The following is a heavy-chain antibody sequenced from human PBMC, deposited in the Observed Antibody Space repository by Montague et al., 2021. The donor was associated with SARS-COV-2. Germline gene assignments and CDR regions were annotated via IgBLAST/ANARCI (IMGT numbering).Heavy chain of an antibody. CDR3: ARVDSLVSFDY. CDR2: IYYSGST. J-gene: IGHJ4*02. D-gene: IGHD2-2*03. V-gene: IGHV4-59*02. CDR1: GGSVSSYY. Sequence: SETLSLTCTVSGGSVSSYYWSWIRQPPGKGLEWIGYIYYSGSTNYNPSLKSRVTISVDTSKNQFSLKLRSVAAADTAVYYCARVDSLVSFDYWGQGTLVTVSS.